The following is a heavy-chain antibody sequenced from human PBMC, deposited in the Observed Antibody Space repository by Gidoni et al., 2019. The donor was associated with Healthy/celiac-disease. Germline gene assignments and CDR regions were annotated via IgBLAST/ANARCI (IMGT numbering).Heavy chain of an antibody. D-gene: IGHD1-26*01. CDR2: IWYDGSNK. CDR1: GFTFSSYG. J-gene: IGHJ3*02. CDR3: ARGSYYDAFDI. Sequence: QVQLVESGGGVVQPGRSLRLSCAASGFTFSSYGMHWVRQAPGKGLEWVAVIWYDGSNKYYADSVKGRFTISRDNSKNTLYLQMNSLRAEDTAVYYCARGSYYDAFDIWGQGTMVTVSS. V-gene: IGHV3-33*01.